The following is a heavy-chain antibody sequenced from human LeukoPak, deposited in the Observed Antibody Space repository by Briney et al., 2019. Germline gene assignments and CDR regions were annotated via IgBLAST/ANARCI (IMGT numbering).Heavy chain of an antibody. D-gene: IGHD2-8*01. CDR2: IYHSGST. Sequence: SETLSLTCAVSGYSISSGYYWGWIRPPPGKGLEWIGSIYHSGSTYYNPSLKGRVTISVDTSKNQFSLKLSSVTAADTAVYYCAGTIGYCTNGVCYFDYWGQGTLVTVSS. V-gene: IGHV4-38-2*01. CDR1: GYSISSGYY. J-gene: IGHJ4*02. CDR3: AGTIGYCTNGVCYFDY.